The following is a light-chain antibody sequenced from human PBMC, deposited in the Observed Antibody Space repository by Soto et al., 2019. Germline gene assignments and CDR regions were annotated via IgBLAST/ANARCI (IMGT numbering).Light chain of an antibody. V-gene: IGKV1-9*01. Sequence: IQLTQSPSSLSASVGDRVTITCRASQGISSSLALYQQKPGKAPKLLIYAASTLQSGVPSRVRGSGSGTDFTLTISSLQHEDFATYSCHQLNSYPYTFGQGTKLEIK. CDR3: HQLNSYPYT. CDR2: AAS. CDR1: QGISSS. J-gene: IGKJ2*01.